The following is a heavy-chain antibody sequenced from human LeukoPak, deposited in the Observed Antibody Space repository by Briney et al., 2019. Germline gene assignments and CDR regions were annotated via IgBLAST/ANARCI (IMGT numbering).Heavy chain of an antibody. Sequence: PSETLSPTCTVSGGSISSGSHYYNWIRQHPGKGLEWIGYIYYTGITSYNPPLKSRVTMSVGTSMNQVSLKVTSLTAADTAVYYCAASSGVTLGRFWGQGALVTVSS. CDR3: AASSGVTLGRF. CDR1: GGSISSGSHY. V-gene: IGHV4-31*03. J-gene: IGHJ4*02. D-gene: IGHD3-16*01. CDR2: IYYTGIT.